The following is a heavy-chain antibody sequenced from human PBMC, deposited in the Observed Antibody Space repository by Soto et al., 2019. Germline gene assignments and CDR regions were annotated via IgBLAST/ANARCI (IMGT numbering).Heavy chain of an antibody. CDR3: ANSDCSSTSCSHYYYYGMDV. Sequence: GGSLRLSCAASGFTFSSYAMHWVRQAPGKGLEWVAVISYDGSNKYYADSVKGRFTISRDNSKNTLYLQMNSLRAEDTAVYYCANSDCSSTSCSHYYYYGMDVWGQGTTVTVSS. CDR1: GFTFSSYA. V-gene: IGHV3-30-3*01. CDR2: ISYDGSNK. J-gene: IGHJ6*02. D-gene: IGHD2-2*01.